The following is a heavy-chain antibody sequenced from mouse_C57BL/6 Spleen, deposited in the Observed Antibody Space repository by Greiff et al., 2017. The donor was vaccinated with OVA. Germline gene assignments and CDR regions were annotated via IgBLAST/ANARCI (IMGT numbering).Heavy chain of an antibody. CDR3: GRTDYDYDGFAY. V-gene: IGHV1-18*01. CDR1: GYTFTDYN. J-gene: IGHJ3*01. Sequence: VQLQQSGPELVKPGASVKIPCKASGYTFTDYNMDWVKQSHGKSLEWIGDINPNNGGTIYNQKFKGKATLTVDKSSSTAYMELRSLTSEDTAVYYCGRTDYDYDGFAYWGQGTLVTVSA. D-gene: IGHD2-4*01. CDR2: INPNNGGT.